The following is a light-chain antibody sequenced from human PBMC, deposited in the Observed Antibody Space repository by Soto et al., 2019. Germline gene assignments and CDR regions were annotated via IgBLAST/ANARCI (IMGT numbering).Light chain of an antibody. CDR3: SSYTSSSTLYV. CDR1: GSDVGGYNY. J-gene: IGLJ1*01. V-gene: IGLV2-14*01. CDR2: DVS. Sequence: QSALTQPASVSGSRGHSITISCTGTGSDVGGYNYVSWYQQHPGKAPKLMIYDVSNRPSGVSNRFSGSKSGNTASLTISGLQAEDEADYYCSSYTSSSTLYVFGTGTKVTVL.